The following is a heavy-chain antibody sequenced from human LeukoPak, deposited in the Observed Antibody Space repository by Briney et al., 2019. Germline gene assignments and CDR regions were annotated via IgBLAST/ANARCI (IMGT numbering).Heavy chain of an antibody. J-gene: IGHJ4*02. CDR3: ARAGYGRDY. CDR1: GFTFSSYW. CDR2: IQQGGSHK. D-gene: IGHD5-18*01. Sequence: GGSLRLSCAASGFTFSSYWMGWVRQSPAKGLEWVASIQQGGSHKYYVDSVKGRFTISRDNAKNSLFLQMDSLRAEDTAVYYCARAGYGRDYWGQGTLVTVSS. V-gene: IGHV3-7*01.